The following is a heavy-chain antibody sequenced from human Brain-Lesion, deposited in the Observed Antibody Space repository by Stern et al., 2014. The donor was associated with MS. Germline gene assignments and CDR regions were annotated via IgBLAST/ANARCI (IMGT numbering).Heavy chain of an antibody. J-gene: IGHJ6*02. CDR1: GFTFSSYG. D-gene: IGHD6-13*01. Sequence: QVQLVESGGGVVQPGRSLRLSCAASGFTFSSYGMHWVRPAPGKGLEWVAVIWSDGSNKYYADSVKGRFSISRDNSKNTLYLQMNSLRAEDTAVYYCASDSSSYYYYGMDVWGQGTTVTVSS. CDR3: ASDSSSYYYYGMDV. V-gene: IGHV3-33*01. CDR2: IWSDGSNK.